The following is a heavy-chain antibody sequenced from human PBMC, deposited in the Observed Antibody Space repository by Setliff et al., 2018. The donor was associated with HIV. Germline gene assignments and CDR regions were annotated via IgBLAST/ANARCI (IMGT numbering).Heavy chain of an antibody. CDR2: INPSGGST. Sequence: ASVKVSCKASGYTFIDYFMHWVRQAPGQGLEWMAIINPSGGSTSYAQKFQGRVTMTSDTSTSTVYMELSSLRSEDTAVYYCARALYTNLAHFDYLGQGTLVTVSS. V-gene: IGHV1-46*01. CDR1: GYTFIDYF. CDR3: ARALYTNLAHFDY. D-gene: IGHD4-4*01. J-gene: IGHJ4*02.